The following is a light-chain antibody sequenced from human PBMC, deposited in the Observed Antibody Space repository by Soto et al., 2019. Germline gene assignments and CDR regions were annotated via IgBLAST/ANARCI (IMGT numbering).Light chain of an antibody. Sequence: DIQMTQSPSSLSASVGDRVTINYRASQTIISYLNWYQQKPGEAPKLLINAASSLQSGVPSRFNGSRSGTDFTLTITTLQPEDFATYYCQQTYSTPWTFGHGTKVDIK. CDR3: QQTYSTPWT. CDR2: AAS. CDR1: QTIISY. V-gene: IGKV1-39*01. J-gene: IGKJ1*01.